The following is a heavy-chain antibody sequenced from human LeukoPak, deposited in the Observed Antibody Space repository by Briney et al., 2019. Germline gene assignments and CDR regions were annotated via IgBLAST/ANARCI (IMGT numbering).Heavy chain of an antibody. D-gene: IGHD3-10*01. Sequence: PGGSLRLSCAASGFTFSSYAMHWVRQAPGKGLEWVSAISGGGGSTYYADSVKGRFTISRDNSKNTLYLQMNSLRAEDTAVYYCAKDRSYGVSYFVYWGQGTLVTVSP. CDR3: AKDRSYGVSYFVY. J-gene: IGHJ4*02. CDR2: ISGGGGST. CDR1: GFTFSSYA. V-gene: IGHV3-23*01.